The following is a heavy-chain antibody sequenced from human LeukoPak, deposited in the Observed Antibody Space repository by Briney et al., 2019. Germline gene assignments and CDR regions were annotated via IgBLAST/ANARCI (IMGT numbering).Heavy chain of an antibody. CDR2: MNPNSGDT. Sequence: ASVKVSCKASGYTFTSYDINWVRQATAQGLEWMGWMNPNSGDTGNAHKFQGRVAMTRNTSISTAYMELSSMRSEDTAVYYCARESGYCSSTSCRNWFDPWGQGTLVTVSS. CDR1: GYTFTSYD. V-gene: IGHV1-8*01. CDR3: ARESGYCSSTSCRNWFDP. D-gene: IGHD2-2*01. J-gene: IGHJ5*02.